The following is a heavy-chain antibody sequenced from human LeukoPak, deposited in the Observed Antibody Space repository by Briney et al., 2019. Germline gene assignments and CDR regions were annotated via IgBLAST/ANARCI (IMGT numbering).Heavy chain of an antibody. D-gene: IGHD1-1*01. Sequence: SETLSLTCTVSGGSISSYYWSWIPQPPGKGLEWIGYIYYSGSTNYNPSLKSRVTISVDTSKNQFSLKLSSVTAADTAVYYCARVGTARNYYFDYWGQGTLVTVSS. J-gene: IGHJ4*02. CDR3: ARVGTARNYYFDY. CDR2: IYYSGST. V-gene: IGHV4-59*01. CDR1: GGSISSYY.